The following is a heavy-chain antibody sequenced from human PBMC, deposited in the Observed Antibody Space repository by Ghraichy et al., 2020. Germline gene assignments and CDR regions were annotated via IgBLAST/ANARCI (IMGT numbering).Heavy chain of an antibody. CDR1: GFTFSSYS. J-gene: IGHJ5*02. V-gene: IGHV3-21*01. D-gene: IGHD5-24*01. Sequence: GSLRLSCAASGFTFSSYSMNWVRQAPGKGLECVSSISSSSNIYYADSVKGRFTISRDNAKKSLYLQMNSLRAEDTAVYYCARDYGSNYPAAWGQGTLVTVSS. CDR3: ARDYGSNYPAA. CDR2: ISSSSNI.